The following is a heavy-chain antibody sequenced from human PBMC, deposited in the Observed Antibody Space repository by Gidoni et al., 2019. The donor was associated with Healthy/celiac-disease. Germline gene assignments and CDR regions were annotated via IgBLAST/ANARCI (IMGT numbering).Heavy chain of an antibody. CDR1: GFTFDDYA. D-gene: IGHD1-26*01. Sequence: EVQLVESGGGLVQPGRSLRLSCAASGFTFDDYAMHWVRQAPGKGLEWVSGISWNSCSIGYADSVKGRFTISRDNAKNSLYLQMNSLRAEDTALYYCAKLDIGEKWELPDYGMDVWGQGTTVTVSS. J-gene: IGHJ6*02. CDR3: AKLDIGEKWELPDYGMDV. CDR2: ISWNSCSI. V-gene: IGHV3-9*01.